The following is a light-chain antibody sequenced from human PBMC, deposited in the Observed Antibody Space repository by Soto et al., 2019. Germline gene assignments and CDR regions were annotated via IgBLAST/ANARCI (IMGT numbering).Light chain of an antibody. J-gene: IGKJ1*01. Sequence: VMTQAPATLSVSPLERATLSFMASQTINNNVAWYQLKDGQVPRLLIYGASTRAADVPARFSGGGSGTEFTLTISSLQSEDFAEYHCQQYDNWPQTFGQGTKVDIK. V-gene: IGKV3-15*01. CDR1: QTINNN. CDR2: GAS. CDR3: QQYDNWPQT.